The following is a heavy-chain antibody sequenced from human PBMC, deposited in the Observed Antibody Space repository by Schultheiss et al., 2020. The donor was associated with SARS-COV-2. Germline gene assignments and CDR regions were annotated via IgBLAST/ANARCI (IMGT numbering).Heavy chain of an antibody. D-gene: IGHD2-2*01. Sequence: GSLRLSCAASGFTISTYDMSWVRQAPGKGLEWIGEINHSGSTNYNPSLKSRVTISVDTSKNQFFLKLSSVTAADTAVYYCASMLAYQLLVYQQWHGTFDFWGQGTMVTVSS. J-gene: IGHJ3*01. CDR2: INHSGST. CDR1: GFTISTYD. V-gene: IGHV4-34*08. CDR3: ASMLAYQLLVYQQWHGTFDF.